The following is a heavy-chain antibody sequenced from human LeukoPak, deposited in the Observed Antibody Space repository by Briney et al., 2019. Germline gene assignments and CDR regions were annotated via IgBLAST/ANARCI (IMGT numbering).Heavy chain of an antibody. V-gene: IGHV3-23*01. Sequence: PGGSLRLSCAASGFSFKNYAMSWVRQPPGKGPEGISSISGASGATIHYADSGKGRFTISRDNSQNPLFLQMNNLRAEDTAIYYCAKDLAVLVASHWGQGTLVTVSS. J-gene: IGHJ4*02. CDR3: AKDLAVLVASH. CDR2: ISGASGATI. D-gene: IGHD6-6*01. CDR1: GFSFKNYA.